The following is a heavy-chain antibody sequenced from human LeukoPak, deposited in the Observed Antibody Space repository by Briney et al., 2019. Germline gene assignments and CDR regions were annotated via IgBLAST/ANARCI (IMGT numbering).Heavy chain of an antibody. Sequence: SVKVSCKASGGTFSSYAISWVRQAPGQGLEWMGGIIPIFGTANYAQKFQGRVTITADESTSTAYMELSSLRSEDTAVYYCASWQAARNAPDIWGQGTMVTVSS. V-gene: IGHV1-69*13. CDR2: IIPIFGTA. D-gene: IGHD6-6*01. J-gene: IGHJ3*02. CDR1: GGTFSSYA. CDR3: ASWQAARNAPDI.